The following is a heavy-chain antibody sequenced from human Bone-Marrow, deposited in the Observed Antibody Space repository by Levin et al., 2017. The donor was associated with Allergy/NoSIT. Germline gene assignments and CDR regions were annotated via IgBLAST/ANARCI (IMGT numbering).Heavy chain of an antibody. Sequence: SETLSLTCTVSGGSISSGGYYWSWIRQHPGKGLEWIGYIYYSGSTYYNPSLKSRVTISVDTSKNQFSLKLSSVTAADTAVYYCARDWAKGVWYFDLWGRGTLVTVSS. D-gene: IGHD3-16*01. CDR2: IYYSGST. J-gene: IGHJ2*01. CDR3: ARDWAKGVWYFDL. CDR1: GGSISSGGYY. V-gene: IGHV4-31*03.